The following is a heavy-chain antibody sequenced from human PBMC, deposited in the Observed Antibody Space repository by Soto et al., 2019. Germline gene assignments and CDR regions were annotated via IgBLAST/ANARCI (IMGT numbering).Heavy chain of an antibody. CDR1: GGSISSYY. V-gene: IGHV4-4*07. Sequence: QVQLQESGPGLVKPSETLSLTCTVSGGSISSYYWSWIRQPAGRGLEWIGRIYTSGSTNYNPSLKSRVNMSVDTSKNQFSLKLSSVTAADTAVYYCARDEVVAAAGRYYGMDVWGQGTTVTVSS. D-gene: IGHD6-13*01. CDR2: IYTSGST. CDR3: ARDEVVAAAGRYYGMDV. J-gene: IGHJ6*02.